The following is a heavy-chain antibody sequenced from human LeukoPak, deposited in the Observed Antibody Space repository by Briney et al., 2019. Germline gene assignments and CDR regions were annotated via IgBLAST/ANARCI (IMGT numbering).Heavy chain of an antibody. Sequence: AGESLKISCKGSGYPFTTYWVAWVRQMPGKGLEWMGMFYPGDSDARYSPSFQGQVTISADRSIRTAYLQWSSLKVSDTAVYYCARREGPYSRGAFDLWGQGTMVTVSS. J-gene: IGHJ3*01. CDR3: ARREGPYSRGAFDL. V-gene: IGHV5-51*01. CDR1: GYPFTTYW. D-gene: IGHD2-21*01. CDR2: FYPGDSDA.